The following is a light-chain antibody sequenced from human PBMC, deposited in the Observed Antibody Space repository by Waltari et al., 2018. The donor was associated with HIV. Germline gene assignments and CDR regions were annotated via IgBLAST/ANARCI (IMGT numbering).Light chain of an antibody. CDR1: QSITAA. CDR3: QQSYSTLFT. Sequence: DIQLTQSPSSLSASIGARVAITCRASQSITAALNWYQQRPGKAPNLLVYSATRLQSGVPSRFSGSGSQTDFTLTIDSLQPEDVATYFCQQSYSTLFTFGPGTKVELK. CDR2: SAT. V-gene: IGKV1-39*01. J-gene: IGKJ3*01.